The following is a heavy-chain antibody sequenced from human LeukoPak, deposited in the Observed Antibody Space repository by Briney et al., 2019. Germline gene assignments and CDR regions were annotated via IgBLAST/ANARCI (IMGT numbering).Heavy chain of an antibody. V-gene: IGHV3-20*04. Sequence: PGGSLRLSCAASGFTFDDYGMSWVRQAPGKGLEWVSGINWNGGSTGYADSVKGRFTISRDNAKNTLYLQMNSLRAEDTAVYYCAKDAISAAARGDAFDIWGQGTMVTVSS. CDR3: AKDAISAAARGDAFDI. CDR2: INWNGGST. CDR1: GFTFDDYG. J-gene: IGHJ3*02. D-gene: IGHD6-13*01.